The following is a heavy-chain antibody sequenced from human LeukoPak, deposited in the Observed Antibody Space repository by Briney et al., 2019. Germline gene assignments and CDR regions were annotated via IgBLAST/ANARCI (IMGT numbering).Heavy chain of an antibody. CDR2: ISYDGSNK. V-gene: IGHV3-30*04. Sequence: HPGRSLRLSCAASGFTFSSYAMHWVRQAPGKGLEWVAVISYDGSNKYYADSVKGRFTISRDNSKNTLYLQMNSLRAKDTAVYYCARAAGGYRGYFDYWGQGTLVTVSS. D-gene: IGHD5-12*01. CDR1: GFTFSSYA. CDR3: ARAAGGYRGYFDY. J-gene: IGHJ4*02.